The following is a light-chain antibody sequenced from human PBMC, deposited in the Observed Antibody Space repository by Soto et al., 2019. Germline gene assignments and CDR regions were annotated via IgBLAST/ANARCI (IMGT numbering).Light chain of an antibody. Sequence: EIVLTQSPATLSLSPGERATLSCRASQSVSSYLAWYQQKPGQAPRLLIYDASNRATGIPARFSGSGSGTDFTLTNSRLEPDDFAVQYCQQRSNLFGGGTKVEIK. CDR2: DAS. CDR3: QQRSNL. J-gene: IGKJ4*02. V-gene: IGKV3-11*01. CDR1: QSVSSY.